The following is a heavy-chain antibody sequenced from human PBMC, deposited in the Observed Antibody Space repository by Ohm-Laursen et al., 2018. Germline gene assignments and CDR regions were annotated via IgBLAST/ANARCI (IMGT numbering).Heavy chain of an antibody. CDR2: IYYSGST. CDR1: GGSISNYY. J-gene: IGHJ4*02. D-gene: IGHD1-7*01. Sequence: TLSLTCTVSGGSISNYYWSWIRQPPGKGLEWIGYIYYSGSTNYNPSLKSRVTISVDTSKNQFSLKLSSVTAADTAVYYCARDQTGTYPYYFDYWGQGTLVTVSS. CDR3: ARDQTGTYPYYFDY. V-gene: IGHV4-59*01.